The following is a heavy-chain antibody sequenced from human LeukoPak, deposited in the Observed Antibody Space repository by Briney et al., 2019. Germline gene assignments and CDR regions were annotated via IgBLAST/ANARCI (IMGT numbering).Heavy chain of an antibody. Sequence: SXXVSCKASGYTFTSYDINWVRQATGQGLEWMGWMNPNSGNTGYAQKFQGRVTMTRNTSISTAYMELSSLRSEHTAVYYCARVVVAGPRAFDYWGQGTLVTVSS. CDR2: MNPNSGNT. V-gene: IGHV1-8*01. D-gene: IGHD6-19*01. CDR1: GYTFTSYD. J-gene: IGHJ4*02. CDR3: ARVVVAGPRAFDY.